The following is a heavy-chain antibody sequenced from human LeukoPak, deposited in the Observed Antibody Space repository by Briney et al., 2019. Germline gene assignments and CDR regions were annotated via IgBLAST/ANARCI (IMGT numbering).Heavy chain of an antibody. CDR1: GFTFSIYA. D-gene: IGHD3-10*01. V-gene: IGHV3-21*04. CDR3: ARDLSRYYGSGTY. CDR2: MTFSHTGVNT. Sequence: PGGSLRLSCAASGFTFSIYAMNWVRQAPGKGLEWVSTMTFSHTGVNTYYADSVKGRFTISRDNAKNSLYLQMNSLRAEDTAVYYCARDLSRYYGSGTYWGQGTLVTVSS. J-gene: IGHJ4*02.